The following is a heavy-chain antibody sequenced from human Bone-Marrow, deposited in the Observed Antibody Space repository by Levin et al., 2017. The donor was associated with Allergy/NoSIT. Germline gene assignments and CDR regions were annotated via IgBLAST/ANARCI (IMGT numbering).Heavy chain of an antibody. J-gene: IGHJ4*02. D-gene: IGHD6-13*01. CDR3: AKEDAGGSGWYRKPLDY. V-gene: IGHV3-7*01. CDR1: GFTFSSYW. Sequence: PGGSLRLSCAASGFTFSSYWMNWVRQAPGKGLEWVANIKQDGSDKYYVDSVKGRFTISRDNAKNSLYLQMDSLRAEDTAVYYCAKEDAGGSGWYRKPLDYWGQGTLVTVSS. CDR2: IKQDGSDK.